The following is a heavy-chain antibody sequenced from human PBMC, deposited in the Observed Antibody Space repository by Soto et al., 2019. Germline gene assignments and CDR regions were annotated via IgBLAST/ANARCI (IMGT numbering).Heavy chain of an antibody. Sequence: ASVKVSCKASGYSFSSYGISQMRQAPGQGLEWLGWISGYTGDTKYAEKFQGRVTMTIDRRTSTAYMEWRSLTSDDTAVYYCARSSYGGRFYYGLDVWGQGTTVTVSS. CDR1: GYSFSSYG. CDR2: ISGYTGDT. J-gene: IGHJ6*02. V-gene: IGHV1-18*04. D-gene: IGHD1-26*01. CDR3: ARSSYGGRFYYGLDV.